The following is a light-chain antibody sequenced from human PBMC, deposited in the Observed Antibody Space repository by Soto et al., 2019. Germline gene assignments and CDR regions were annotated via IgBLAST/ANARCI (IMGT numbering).Light chain of an antibody. CDR3: QHYNNWPWT. CDR1: QGVSSY. CDR2: DAS. Sequence: EIVLTQSPATLSFSPGERATLSCRASQGVSSYLAWYQQKPGQAPRLLIYDASNRATGIPARFGGSGSGTDFTLTISSLEPEDFAVYYCQHYNNWPWTVGQGTKVDIK. J-gene: IGKJ1*01. V-gene: IGKV3-11*01.